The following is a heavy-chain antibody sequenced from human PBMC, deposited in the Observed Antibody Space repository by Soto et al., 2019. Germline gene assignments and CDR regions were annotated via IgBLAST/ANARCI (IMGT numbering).Heavy chain of an antibody. D-gene: IGHD6-6*01. CDR2: IKQEGSEK. CDR3: AREARPWSYYGMDV. V-gene: IGHV3-7*03. Sequence: QPGGSLRLSCAASGFTFSSYWMSWVRQAPGKGLEWGANIKQEGSEKYYVDSVKGRFTISRDNAKNSLYLQMNSLRAEDTAVYYCAREARPWSYYGMDVWGQGTTVTVSS. J-gene: IGHJ6*02. CDR1: GFTFSSYW.